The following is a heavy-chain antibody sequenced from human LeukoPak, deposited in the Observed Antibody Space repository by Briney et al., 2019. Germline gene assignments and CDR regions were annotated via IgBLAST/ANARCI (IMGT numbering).Heavy chain of an antibody. V-gene: IGHV3-74*01. J-gene: IGHJ4*02. CDR1: GFSFSSYW. D-gene: IGHD3-3*01. CDR3: ARGYDFWSGYFDGTLDY. Sequence: GGSLRLSCTASGFSFSSYWMHWVRQAPGKGLVWVSRISTDGRSTNYADSVKGRFTISRDNAKNSLYLQMNSLRAEDTAVYYCARGYDFWSGYFDGTLDYWGQGTLVTVSS. CDR2: ISTDGRST.